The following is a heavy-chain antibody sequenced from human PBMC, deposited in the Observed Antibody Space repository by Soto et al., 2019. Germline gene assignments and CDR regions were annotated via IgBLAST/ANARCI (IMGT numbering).Heavy chain of an antibody. J-gene: IGHJ6*02. V-gene: IGHV3-21*01. CDR2: IGTRSDI. D-gene: IGHD2-21*02. CDR1: GFTFSSYS. CDR3: EREETAWPLAYGLDV. Sequence: PGGSLRLSCAASGFTFSSYSMHWVRQAPGKGLEWVSSIGTRSDIYYADSVKGRFTISRDNAKNSLSLQMNSMTAEDTAVYYCEREETAWPLAYGLDVWGQGTTVTASS.